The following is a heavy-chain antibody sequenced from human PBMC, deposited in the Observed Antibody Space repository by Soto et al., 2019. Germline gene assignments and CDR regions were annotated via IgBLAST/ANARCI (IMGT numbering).Heavy chain of an antibody. CDR3: ARSKNYGDAFDI. CDR2: IWYDGSNK. J-gene: IGHJ3*02. Sequence: GGSLRLSCAASGFTFSSYGMHWVRQAPGKGLEWVAVIWYDGSNKYYADSVKGRFTISRDNSKNTLYLQMNSLRAEDTAVYYCARSKNYGDAFDIWGQGTMVTVSS. V-gene: IGHV3-33*01. D-gene: IGHD4-17*01. CDR1: GFTFSSYG.